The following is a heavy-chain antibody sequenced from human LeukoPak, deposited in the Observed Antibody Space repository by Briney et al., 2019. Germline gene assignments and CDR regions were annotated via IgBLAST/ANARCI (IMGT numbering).Heavy chain of an antibody. Sequence: SETLSLTCAVYGGSFSGYYWSWIRQPPGKGLEWIGYIYTSGSTDYNPSLKSRVTISVDRSKNQFSLKLNSVTAADTAFYYCARQPGTGGINLWGQGTLVTVSS. J-gene: IGHJ4*02. CDR3: ARQPGTGGINL. D-gene: IGHD3-16*01. CDR2: IYTSGST. CDR1: GGSFSGYY. V-gene: IGHV4-4*09.